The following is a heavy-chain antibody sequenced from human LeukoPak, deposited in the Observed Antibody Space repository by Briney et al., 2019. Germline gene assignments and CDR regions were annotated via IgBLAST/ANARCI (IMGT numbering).Heavy chain of an antibody. Sequence: GGSLRLSCAASGFTFSSYSMNWVRQAPGKGLEWVSYISSSSSTIYYADSVKGRFTISRDNAKNSLYLQMNSLRAEDTAVYYCGGLDYYYYMDVWGKATTVTVSS. CDR1: GFTFSSYS. V-gene: IGHV3-48*01. CDR2: ISSSSSTI. CDR3: GGLDYYYYMDV. J-gene: IGHJ6*03.